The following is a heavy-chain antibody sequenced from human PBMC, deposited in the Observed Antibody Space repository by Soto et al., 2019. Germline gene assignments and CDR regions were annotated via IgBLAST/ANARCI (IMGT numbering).Heavy chain of an antibody. V-gene: IGHV3-73*02. CDR2: IRSKANSDAT. Sequence: EVQLVESGGGLVQPGGSLKLSCAASGFTFSDSAMHWVRQASGKGLEWVGRIRSKANSDATAYAASVKGRFTISRDDSNNTAYLQMNSLKIEDTAGYYGTKPAGVGVAATTYFYGMDVWGQGTTVTVSS. J-gene: IGHJ6*02. CDR1: GFTFSDSA. CDR3: TKPAGVGVAATTYFYGMDV. D-gene: IGHD2-15*01.